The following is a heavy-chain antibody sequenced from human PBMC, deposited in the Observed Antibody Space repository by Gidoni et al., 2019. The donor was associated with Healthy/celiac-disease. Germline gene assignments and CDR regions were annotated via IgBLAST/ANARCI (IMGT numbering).Heavy chain of an antibody. CDR3: ARVRSTTGRQWLRPFDL. CDR2: INHSGST. J-gene: IGHJ2*01. V-gene: IGHV4-34*01. CDR1: GGSFSGYY. D-gene: IGHD6-19*01. Sequence: QVQLQQWGAGLLKPSETLSLTCAVYGGSFSGYYWSWIRQPPGKGLAWIGEINHSGSTNYNPSLKSRVTISVDTSKNQFSLKLSSVTAADTAVYYCARVRSTTGRQWLRPFDLWGRGTLVTVSS.